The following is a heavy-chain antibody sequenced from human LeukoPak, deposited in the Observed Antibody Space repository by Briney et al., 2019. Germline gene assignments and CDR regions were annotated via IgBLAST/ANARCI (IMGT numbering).Heavy chain of an antibody. Sequence: PSETLSLTCTVSGGSISSGDYYWSWIRQPPGEGLEWIGYIYHSGRTDYNPSLKSRVVISVNPSRNQFSLKLSSVTAADTADYYCSGKSLVPYWGQGTLVTVSS. V-gene: IGHV4-30-4*08. J-gene: IGHJ4*02. CDR3: SGKSLVPY. D-gene: IGHD3-16*01. CDR2: IYHSGRT. CDR1: GGSISSGDYY.